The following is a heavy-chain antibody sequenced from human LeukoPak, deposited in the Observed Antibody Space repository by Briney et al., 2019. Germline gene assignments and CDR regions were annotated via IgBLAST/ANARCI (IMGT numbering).Heavy chain of an antibody. CDR3: ARDLYDSGAYSSPIDY. CDR2: ISSSSSYI. Sequence: GGSLRLSCAAYGFTLSSHSMNWVRQAPGKGLEWVSSISSSSSYIHSADSVKGRFTISRDNAKNSLYLQMDSLRAEDTAVYYCARDLYDSGAYSSPIDYWGQGTLVTVSS. V-gene: IGHV3-21*01. J-gene: IGHJ4*02. D-gene: IGHD3-22*01. CDR1: GFTLSSHS.